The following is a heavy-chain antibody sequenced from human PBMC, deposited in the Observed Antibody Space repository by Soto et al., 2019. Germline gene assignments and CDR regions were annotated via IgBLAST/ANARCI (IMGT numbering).Heavy chain of an antibody. CDR1: GGSISSYY. Sequence: QVQLQESGPGLVKPSETLSLTCTVSGGSISSYYWSWIRQPPGKGLEWIGYIYYSGSTNYNPALPTRVTISVDTSNTQFSMKLSSVTAADTAVYYCARRYGSCFDYWGQGTLVTVSS. D-gene: IGHD5-18*01. J-gene: IGHJ4*02. CDR3: ARRYGSCFDY. CDR2: IYYSGST. V-gene: IGHV4-59*08.